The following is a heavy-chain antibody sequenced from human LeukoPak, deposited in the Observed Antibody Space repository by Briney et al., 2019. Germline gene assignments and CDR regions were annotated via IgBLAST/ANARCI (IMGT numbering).Heavy chain of an antibody. CDR2: VYYSGSS. CDR1: NGSISSSSYY. J-gene: IGHJ6*03. CDR3: ARDGAARPGYYMDV. D-gene: IGHD6-6*01. Sequence: SETLSLTCTVSNGSISSSSYYWGWIRQPPGEGLEWIGSVYYSGSSHYNPSLKSRVTISVDTSKNQFSLRLSSVTAADTAVYYCARDGAARPGYYMDVWGKGTTVTVSS. V-gene: IGHV4-39*07.